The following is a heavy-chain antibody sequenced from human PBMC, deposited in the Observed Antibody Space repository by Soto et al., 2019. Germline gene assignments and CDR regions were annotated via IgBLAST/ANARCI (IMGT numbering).Heavy chain of an antibody. CDR3: TNDPRDYGDYAYFDY. CDR1: GFNFSSYA. Sequence: QVQLVESGGGVVQPGRSLRLSCAASGFNFSSYAMHWARQAPGKGLEWVAIIIYDGSNEHYVDSVRGRFTISRDNSKNTVYLQMNSLRAEDTAVYYCTNDPRDYGDYAYFDYWGQGNLVTVSS. J-gene: IGHJ4*02. V-gene: IGHV3-30*18. D-gene: IGHD4-17*01. CDR2: IIYDGSNE.